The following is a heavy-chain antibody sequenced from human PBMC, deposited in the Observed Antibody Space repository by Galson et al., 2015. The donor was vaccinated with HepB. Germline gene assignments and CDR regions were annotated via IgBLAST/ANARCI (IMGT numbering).Heavy chain of an antibody. V-gene: IGHV3-30*18. D-gene: IGHD6-13*01. CDR2: ISYDGSNK. J-gene: IGHJ1*01. CDR1: GFTFSSYG. CDR3: AKEGPIAGYFGAEYFQH. Sequence: SLRLSCAASGFTFSSYGMHWVRQAPGKGLEWVAVISYDGSNKYYADSVKGRFTISRDNSKNTLYLQMNSLRAEDTAVYYCAKEGPIAGYFGAEYFQHWGQGTLVTVSS.